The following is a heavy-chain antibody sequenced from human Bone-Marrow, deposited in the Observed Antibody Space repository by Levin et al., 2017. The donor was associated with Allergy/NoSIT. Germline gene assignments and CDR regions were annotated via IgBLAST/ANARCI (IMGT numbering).Heavy chain of an antibody. Sequence: GASVKVSCKASGGTFTNYTFSWVRQASGQGLEWMGRIIPSLDITNYAQKFQGRVTITADKSSNTVYMELRNLGSEDTAMYYCVKGKYCAAATCYTGFDSWGQGALVTVSS. CDR3: VKGKYCAAATCYTGFDS. V-gene: IGHV1-69*02. J-gene: IGHJ4*02. CDR2: IIPSLDIT. D-gene: IGHD2-2*02. CDR1: GGTFTNYT.